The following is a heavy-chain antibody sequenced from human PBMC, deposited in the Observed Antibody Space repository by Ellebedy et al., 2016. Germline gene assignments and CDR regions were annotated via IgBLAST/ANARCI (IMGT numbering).Heavy chain of an antibody. CDR3: ARDRTVGDLDC. CDR2: IYYSGST. V-gene: IGHV4-59*01. CDR1: GGSISGYY. J-gene: IGHJ4*02. Sequence: SETLSLTCTVSGGSISGYYWSWIRQPPGKGLEWIGYIYYSGSTNYNPSLKSRVTISVDTSKNQFSLKLSSVTAADTAVYYCARDRTVGDLDCWGQGTLVTVSS. D-gene: IGHD3-16*01.